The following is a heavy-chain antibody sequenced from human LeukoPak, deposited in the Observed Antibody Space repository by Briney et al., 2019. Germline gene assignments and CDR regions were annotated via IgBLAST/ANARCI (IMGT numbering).Heavy chain of an antibody. CDR1: GGSVSSYY. CDR3: ARDSAYCSGGRCPKWFDP. CDR2: IYYSGST. J-gene: IGHJ5*02. D-gene: IGHD2-15*01. V-gene: IGHV4-59*02. Sequence: SETLSLTCTVSGGSVSSYYWSWIRQPPGKGLEWIAYIYYSGSTRYNPSLKSRVTISLDRSKNQFSLKLRSVTAADTAVYYCARDSAYCSGGRCPKWFDPWGQGALVTVSS.